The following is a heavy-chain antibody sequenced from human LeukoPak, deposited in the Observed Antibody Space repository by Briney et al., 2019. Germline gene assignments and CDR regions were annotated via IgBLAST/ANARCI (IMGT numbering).Heavy chain of an antibody. Sequence: ASVKVSCKASGYTFTGYYMHWVRQAPGQGLEWMGWINPNSGGTNYAQKFQGRVTMTRDTSISTACMELSRLRSDDTAVYCCAEEYYYDSSGYSMWGQGTLVTVSS. CDR1: GYTFTGYY. CDR3: AEEYYYDSSGYSM. CDR2: INPNSGGT. D-gene: IGHD3-22*01. J-gene: IGHJ4*02. V-gene: IGHV1-2*02.